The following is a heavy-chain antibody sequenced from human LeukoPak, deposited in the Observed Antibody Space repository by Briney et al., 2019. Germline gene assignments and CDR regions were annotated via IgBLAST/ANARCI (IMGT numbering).Heavy chain of an antibody. Sequence: PGGSLRLSCVASGFTFSSYSMNWLRQAPGKGLEWLSYISSGSRTIYYAESVKGRSIVSRDNAKSSLYLQMNSLRAEDTAVYYCARESISGHRDFDYWGQGALVTVSA. J-gene: IGHJ4*02. CDR3: ARESISGHRDFDY. CDR1: GFTFSSYS. D-gene: IGHD1-26*01. CDR2: ISSGSRTI. V-gene: IGHV3-48*01.